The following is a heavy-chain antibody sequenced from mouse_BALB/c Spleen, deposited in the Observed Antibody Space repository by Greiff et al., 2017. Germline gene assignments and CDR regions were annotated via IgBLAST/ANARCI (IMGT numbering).Heavy chain of an antibody. CDR2: INPSNGRT. CDR1: GYTFTSYW. V-gene: IGHV1S81*02. D-gene: IGHD1-1*01. J-gene: IGHJ2*01. Sequence: QVQLKQPGAELVKPGASVKLSCKASGYTFTSYWMHWVKQRPGQGLEWIGEINPSNGRTNYNEKFKSKATLTVDKSSSTAYMQLSSLTSEDSAVYYCARKGDFTTFDYWGQGTTLTVSS. CDR3: ARKGDFTTFDY.